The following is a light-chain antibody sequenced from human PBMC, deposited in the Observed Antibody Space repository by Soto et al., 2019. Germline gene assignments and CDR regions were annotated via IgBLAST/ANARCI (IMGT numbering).Light chain of an antibody. CDR2: GNN. V-gene: IGLV1-44*01. CDR3: ASWDDSLNGPV. J-gene: IGLJ2*01. CDR1: NSNLGRNT. Sequence: QSVLTQSPSASGTPGQRVTISCSGSNSNLGRNTVNWYQQFPGTAPKLLVYGNNNRPAGVPDRFSGSKSGTSASLAISGLQSEDEADYHCASWDDSLNGPVFGGGTQLTVL.